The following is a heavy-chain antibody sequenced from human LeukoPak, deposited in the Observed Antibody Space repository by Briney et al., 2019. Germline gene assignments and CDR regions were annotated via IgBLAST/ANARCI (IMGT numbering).Heavy chain of an antibody. CDR1: GFTFSSYW. D-gene: IGHD3-10*01. CDR2: IKQDESDK. V-gene: IGHV3-7*01. CDR3: TEGSETYPY. Sequence: PGGSLRLSCAASGFTFSSYWMSWVRQAPEKGLEWVANIKQDESDKYYVDSVKGRFTISRDNAKSSLYLQMNSLRADDTAVYYCTEGSETYPYWGQGTLVTVSS. J-gene: IGHJ4*02.